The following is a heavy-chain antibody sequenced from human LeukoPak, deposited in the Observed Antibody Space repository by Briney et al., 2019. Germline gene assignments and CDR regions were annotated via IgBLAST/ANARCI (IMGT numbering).Heavy chain of an antibody. CDR2: ISGSGGST. D-gene: IGHD6-19*01. Sequence: GGSLRLSCAASGFTFSDYAMSFVRQAPGRGLEWVSAISGSGGSTYYAESVKGRFTISRYNSKNTLYLQMNSLRAEDTAVYYCANDRNGWLRDVDYWGQGTLVTVSS. CDR1: GFTFSDYA. J-gene: IGHJ4*02. CDR3: ANDRNGWLRDVDY. V-gene: IGHV3-23*01.